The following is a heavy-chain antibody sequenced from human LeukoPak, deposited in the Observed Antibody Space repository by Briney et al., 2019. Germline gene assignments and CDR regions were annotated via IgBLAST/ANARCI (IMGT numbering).Heavy chain of an antibody. D-gene: IGHD5-18*01. CDR3: ARVRDTSMVYDALDI. V-gene: IGHV3-74*01. Sequence: GGSLRLSCAASGFTFSDYWMHWVRQAPGKGLVGVSRINSDGRITSYADSVKGRFTISRDNAKNTLYLQMNSLRAEDTAVYYCARVRDTSMVYDALDIWGQGTMVTVSS. CDR2: INSDGRIT. CDR1: GFTFSDYW. J-gene: IGHJ3*02.